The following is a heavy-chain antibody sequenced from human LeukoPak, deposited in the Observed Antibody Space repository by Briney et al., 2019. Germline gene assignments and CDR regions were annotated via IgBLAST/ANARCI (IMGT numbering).Heavy chain of an antibody. V-gene: IGHV3-21*01. CDR3: ARDPRPCLGGGSCYYYYGMDV. CDR2: ISSSSSYI. Sequence: GGSLRLSCAASGFTFSSYSMNWVRQAPGKGLEWVSSISSSSSYIYYADSVKGRFTISRDNAKNSLYLQMNSLRAEDTAVYYCARDPRPCLGGGSCYYYYGMDVWGQGTTVTVSS. J-gene: IGHJ6*02. CDR1: GFTFSSYS. D-gene: IGHD2-15*01.